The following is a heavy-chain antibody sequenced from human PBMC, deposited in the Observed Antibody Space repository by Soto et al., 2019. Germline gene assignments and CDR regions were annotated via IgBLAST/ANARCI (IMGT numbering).Heavy chain of an antibody. J-gene: IGHJ6*02. CDR2: ISYDGSNK. V-gene: IGHV3-30-3*01. Sequence: QVQLVESGGGVVQPGRSLRLSCAASGFTFSSYAMHWVRQAPGKGLEWVAVISYDGSNKYYADSVKGRFTISRDNSKNTLYLQLMSLIADDTAVYYCGTDRCMKNWNDVPSYYYGMDVWGQGTTVTVSS. D-gene: IGHD1-1*01. CDR3: GTDRCMKNWNDVPSYYYGMDV. CDR1: GFTFSSYA.